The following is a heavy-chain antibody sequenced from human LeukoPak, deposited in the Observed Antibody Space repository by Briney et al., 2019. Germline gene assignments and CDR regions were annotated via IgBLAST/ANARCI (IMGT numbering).Heavy chain of an antibody. Sequence: GXSLRLSCAASGFTFSSYAMSWVRQTPGKGLEWVSAISGSGGSTYYADSVKGRFTISRDNSKNTLYLQMNSLRAEDTAVYYCAKVGYCSSTSCYWRGTYYFDYWGQGTLVTVSS. D-gene: IGHD2-2*01. CDR2: ISGSGGST. CDR3: AKVGYCSSTSCYWRGTYYFDY. CDR1: GFTFSSYA. V-gene: IGHV3-23*01. J-gene: IGHJ4*02.